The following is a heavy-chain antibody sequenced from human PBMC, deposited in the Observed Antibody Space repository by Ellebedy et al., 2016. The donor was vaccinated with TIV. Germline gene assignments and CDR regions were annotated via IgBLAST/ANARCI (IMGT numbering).Heavy chain of an antibody. CDR1: GISLRSYA. V-gene: IGHV3-23*01. D-gene: IGHD1-7*01. J-gene: IGHJ4*02. CDR3: AKLPVAYNWNYADDY. CDR2: IGGTGGTT. Sequence: GESLKISCAASGISLRSYAMSWVRQAPGKGLEWVSTIGGTGGTTYYRESVKGRFTVSRDTSRNTLCLQMSSLRAEDTAVYYCAKLPVAYNWNYADDYWGQGTLVTVSS.